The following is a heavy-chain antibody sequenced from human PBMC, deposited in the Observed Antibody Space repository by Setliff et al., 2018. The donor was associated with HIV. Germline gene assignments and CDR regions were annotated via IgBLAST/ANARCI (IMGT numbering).Heavy chain of an antibody. Sequence: GVLRLSCAASGFTFSTYWMSWVRQSPGKGLEWVANIKEDGGGKYYMDSVKGRFTISRDNAKNSLFLQMSGLRAEDTAVYYCARYSSSWHTFDYWGQGTLVTVSS. CDR2: IKEDGGGK. V-gene: IGHV3-7*03. CDR3: ARYSSSWHTFDY. J-gene: IGHJ4*02. D-gene: IGHD6-13*01. CDR1: GFTFSTYW.